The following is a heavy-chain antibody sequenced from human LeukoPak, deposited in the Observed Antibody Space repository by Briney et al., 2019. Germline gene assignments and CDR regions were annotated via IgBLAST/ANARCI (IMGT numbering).Heavy chain of an antibody. J-gene: IGHJ4*02. V-gene: IGHV3-30*04. D-gene: IGHD3-22*01. Sequence: PGRSLRLSCAASGFTFISYAMHWVRQAPGKGLEWVAVISYDGSNKYYADSVKGRFTISRDNSKNTLYLQMNSLRAEDTAVYYCARDCAVGERYYDSSGYSRPDYWGQGTLVTVSS. CDR1: GFTFISYA. CDR3: ARDCAVGERYYDSSGYSRPDY. CDR2: ISYDGSNK.